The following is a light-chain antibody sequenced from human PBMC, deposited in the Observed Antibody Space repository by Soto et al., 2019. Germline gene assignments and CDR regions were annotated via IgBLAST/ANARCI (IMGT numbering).Light chain of an antibody. CDR1: QSVSSSY. J-gene: IGKJ1*01. Sequence: EIVLTQSPGTLSLSPGERATLSCRASQSVSSSYLAWYQQKPGQAPRLHIYDTSSRATGIPDRFSGSGSGTNFTLANSRLEPEDFAVYYCQQGGSSPSFGQVTKVELK. CDR2: DTS. V-gene: IGKV3-20*01. CDR3: QQGGSSPS.